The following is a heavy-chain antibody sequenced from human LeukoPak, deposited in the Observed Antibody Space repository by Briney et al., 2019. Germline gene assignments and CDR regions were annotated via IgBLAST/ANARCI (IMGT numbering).Heavy chain of an antibody. CDR2: IASDGSST. V-gene: IGHV3-74*01. J-gene: IGHJ4*02. CDR1: GFIFSSYW. Sequence: GGSLRLSCAASGFIFSSYWMNWLRQAPGKGLVWVSRIASDGSSTTYADSVKGRFSISRDNAKNTLYLQMNSLRVEDTAVYYCARGRPHGNDYWGQGTLVTVSS. D-gene: IGHD4-23*01. CDR3: ARGRPHGNDY.